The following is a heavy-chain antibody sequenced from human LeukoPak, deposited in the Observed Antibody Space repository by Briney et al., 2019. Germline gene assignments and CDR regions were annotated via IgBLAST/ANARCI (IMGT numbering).Heavy chain of an antibody. CDR3: ARAPYCSGGSCYFLDY. CDR1: GGSFSGYY. J-gene: IGHJ4*02. Sequence: SETLSLTCAVYGGSFSGYYWSWIRQPPGKGLEWIGEINHSGSTNYNPSLKSRVTISVETSKNQFSLKLSSVTAADTAVYYCARAPYCSGGSCYFLDYWGQGTLVTVSS. V-gene: IGHV4-34*01. D-gene: IGHD2-15*01. CDR2: INHSGST.